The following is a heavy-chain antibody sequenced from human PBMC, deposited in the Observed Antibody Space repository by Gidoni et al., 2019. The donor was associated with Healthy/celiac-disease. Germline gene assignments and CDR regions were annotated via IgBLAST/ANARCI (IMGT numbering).Heavy chain of an antibody. CDR2: ISGSGGST. CDR1: GFTFSSYA. J-gene: IGHJ6*02. D-gene: IGHD6-13*01. V-gene: IGHV3-23*01. Sequence: EVQLLESGGGLVQPGGSLRLSCAASGFTFSSYAMSWVRQAPGKGLEWVSAISGSGGSTYYADSVKGRFTISRDNSKNTLYLQMNSLRAEDTAVYYCAKFWIAAAGSSPYYYYYGMDVWGQGTTVTVSS. CDR3: AKFWIAAAGSSPYYYYYGMDV.